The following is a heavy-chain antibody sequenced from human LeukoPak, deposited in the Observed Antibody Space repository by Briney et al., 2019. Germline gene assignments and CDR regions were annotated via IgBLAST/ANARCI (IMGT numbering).Heavy chain of an antibody. CDR3: ARRARGGLDPGSFDY. J-gene: IGHJ4*02. Sequence: SETLSLTCTVSGGSISSSSYYWGWIRQPPGKGLEWIGGIYYSGSTYYNPSLKSRVTISVDTSKNQFSLKLSSVTAADTAVYYCARRARGGLDPGSFDYWGQGTLVTVSS. D-gene: IGHD3/OR15-3a*01. CDR2: IYYSGST. V-gene: IGHV4-39*01. CDR1: GGSISSSSYY.